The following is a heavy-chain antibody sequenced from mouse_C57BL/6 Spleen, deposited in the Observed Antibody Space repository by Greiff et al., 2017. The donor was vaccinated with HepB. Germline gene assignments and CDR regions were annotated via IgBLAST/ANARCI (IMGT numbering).Heavy chain of an antibody. J-gene: IGHJ2*01. CDR1: GFTFSSYG. V-gene: IGHV5-6-3*01. CDR2: INSNGGST. Sequence: DVKLVESGGGLVQPGGSLKLSCAASGFTFSSYGMSWVRQTPDKRLEWVATINSNGGSTYYPDSVKGRFTISRDNAKNTRYLQMSSLKSEDTAMYYCARMARTINWGQGTTLTVSS. CDR3: ARMARTIN.